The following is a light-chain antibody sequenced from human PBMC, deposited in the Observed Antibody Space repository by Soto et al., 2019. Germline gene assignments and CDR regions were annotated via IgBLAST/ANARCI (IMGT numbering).Light chain of an antibody. Sequence: QSALTQPASVSGSPGQSITSSSTGTSSDVGGYKYVSWYQQHPGKAPKLMIYEGSKRPSGVSNRFSGSKSGNTASLTISGLQAEDEADYYCCSYAGSSTHVVFGGGTKLTVL. CDR2: EGS. CDR1: SSDVGGYKY. V-gene: IGLV2-23*01. CDR3: CSYAGSSTHVV. J-gene: IGLJ2*01.